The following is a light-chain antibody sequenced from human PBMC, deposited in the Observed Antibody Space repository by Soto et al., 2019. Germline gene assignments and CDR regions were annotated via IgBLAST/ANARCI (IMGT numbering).Light chain of an antibody. CDR3: QHYNNWPIT. V-gene: IGKV3-15*01. J-gene: IGKJ5*01. CDR1: QSVASN. CDR2: GTS. Sequence: EIVMTQSPASLSVSPGESVTLSFRASQSVASNLAWYQQKPGQAPRLLIYGTSTRATGVPARFSGSGSGTDFTLTISSLQAADFAVYHCQHYNNWPITFGQGTRLEIK.